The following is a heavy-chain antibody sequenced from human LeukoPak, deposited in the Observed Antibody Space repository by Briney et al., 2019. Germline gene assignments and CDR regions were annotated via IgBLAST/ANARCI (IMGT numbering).Heavy chain of an antibody. J-gene: IGHJ5*02. Sequence: PGGSLRLSCAASVFTFRNYAMTWVRQAPGRGLEWVSAITVSGGGTYCADSVRGRFTISRDNSKDTLYLQMNSLKAEETAVYYCAKGRDNVVLGATYESWGQGTLVTASS. CDR2: ITVSGGGT. V-gene: IGHV3-23*01. CDR1: VFTFRNYA. CDR3: AKGRDNVVLGATYES. D-gene: IGHD2-2*01.